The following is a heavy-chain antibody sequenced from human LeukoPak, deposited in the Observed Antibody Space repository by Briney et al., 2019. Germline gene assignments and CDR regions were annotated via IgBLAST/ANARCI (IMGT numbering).Heavy chain of an antibody. J-gene: IGHJ5*02. CDR1: GGSISSYY. Sequence: PSETLSLTCTVSGGSISSYYWSWIRQPPGKGLEWIGYIYYSGGTNYNPSLKRRVAISVDTSKNQFTLKLSSVTAADTAVYYCARGGVLGGSSGWFDPWGQGTLVTVSS. CDR3: ARGGVLGGSSGWFDP. V-gene: IGHV4-59*01. D-gene: IGHD3-16*01. CDR2: IYYSGGT.